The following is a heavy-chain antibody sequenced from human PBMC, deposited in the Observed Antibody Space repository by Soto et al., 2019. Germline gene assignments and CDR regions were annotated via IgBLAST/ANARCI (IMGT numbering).Heavy chain of an antibody. CDR1: GFTFSSYA. D-gene: IGHD3-16*02. CDR3: ARVAYYDYVWGSYRSYYFDY. J-gene: IGHJ4*02. CDR2: ISGSGGST. V-gene: IGHV3-23*01. Sequence: GGSLRLSCAASGFTFSSYAMSWVRQAPGKGLEWVSAISGSGGSTNYADSVKGRFTISRDNAKNSLYLQMNSLRAEDTAVYYCARVAYYDYVWGSYRSYYFDYWGQGTLVTVSS.